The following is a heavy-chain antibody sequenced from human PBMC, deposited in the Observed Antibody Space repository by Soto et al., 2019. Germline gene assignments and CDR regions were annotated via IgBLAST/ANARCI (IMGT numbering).Heavy chain of an antibody. D-gene: IGHD4-17*01. Sequence: QVQLVQSGAEVKKPGSSVRVSCKASGGTLRNYGISWVRQAPGQGLEWMGGIIPVFGTANYAQKFQGRVTITAAEXXXTLXMDVTSLRSEDTAVYYCSRGDATKLVVTTYYGMDVWGQGTTVTVSS. CDR1: GGTLRNYG. J-gene: IGHJ6*02. CDR2: IIPVFGTA. V-gene: IGHV1-69*12. CDR3: SRGDATKLVVTTYYGMDV.